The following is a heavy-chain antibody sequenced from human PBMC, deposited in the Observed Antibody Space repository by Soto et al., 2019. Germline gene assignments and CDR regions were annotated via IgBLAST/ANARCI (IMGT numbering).Heavy chain of an antibody. CDR1: GYTFTSYY. Sequence: GASVKVSCKASGYTFTSYYIHWVRQAPGQGLEWMGFINPSGGSTSYAQKFQDRVTMTRDTSTSTVYMELSSLRSEDTDVYYCAREDIVAATIYYYAMDVWGQGTTVTVSS. D-gene: IGHD5-12*01. J-gene: IGHJ6*02. V-gene: IGHV1-46*01. CDR2: INPSGGST. CDR3: AREDIVAATIYYYAMDV.